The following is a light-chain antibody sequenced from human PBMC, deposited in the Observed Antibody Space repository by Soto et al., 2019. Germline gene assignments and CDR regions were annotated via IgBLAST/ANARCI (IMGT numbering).Light chain of an antibody. J-gene: IGKJ4*01. V-gene: IGKV3-20*01. CDR3: HKYGPSPLT. CDR2: TAS. Sequence: EIVLTQSPATLSLSPGERASLSCRASQSVASSFIAWFQQKPGQPPRLLIYTASSRAPGIPDRFRGSGSGTDFTLTISRLKPEDFAVYYCHKYGPSPLTFGGGTKVEIK. CDR1: QSVASSF.